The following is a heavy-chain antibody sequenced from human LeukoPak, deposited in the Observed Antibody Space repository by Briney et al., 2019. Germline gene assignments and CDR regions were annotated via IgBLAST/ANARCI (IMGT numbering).Heavy chain of an antibody. V-gene: IGHV3-23*01. CDR3: AKDPVGAAAGHYYFDY. Sequence: PGGSLRLSCAASGFTFSSYGMSWVRQAPGKGLEWVSAISGSGGSTYYADSVKGRFTISRDNSKNTLYLQMNSLRAEDTAVYYCAKDPVGAAAGHYYFDYWGQGTLVTVSS. CDR1: GFTFSSYG. CDR2: ISGSGGST. J-gene: IGHJ4*02. D-gene: IGHD6-13*01.